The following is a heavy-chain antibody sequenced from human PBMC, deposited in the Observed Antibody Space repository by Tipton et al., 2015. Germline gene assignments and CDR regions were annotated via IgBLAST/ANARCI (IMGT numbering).Heavy chain of an antibody. D-gene: IGHD4-17*01. Sequence: TPSLTCFVSGGSVSSGSYYWSWIRQPPGKGLEWIGYVYYSGSTNYNPSLKSRVTISVDTSKNQFSLKLSSVTAADTAVYYCARERRYGDYAPFFDYWGQGTLVTVSS. CDR2: VYYSGST. J-gene: IGHJ4*02. V-gene: IGHV4-61*01. CDR1: GGSVSSGSYY. CDR3: ARERRYGDYAPFFDY.